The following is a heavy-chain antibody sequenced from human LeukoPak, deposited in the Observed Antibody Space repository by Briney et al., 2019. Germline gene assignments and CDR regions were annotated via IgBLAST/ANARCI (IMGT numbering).Heavy chain of an antibody. CDR2: ISWNSGSI. V-gene: IGHV3-9*01. CDR3: AKAQYSSGWYYFDY. CDR1: GFTVSSNY. Sequence: PGGSLRLSCAASGFTVSSNYMSWVRQAPGKGLEWVSGISWNSGSIGYADSVKGRFTISRDNAKNSLYLQMNSLRAEDTALYYCAKAQYSSGWYYFDYWGQGTLVTVSS. D-gene: IGHD6-19*01. J-gene: IGHJ4*02.